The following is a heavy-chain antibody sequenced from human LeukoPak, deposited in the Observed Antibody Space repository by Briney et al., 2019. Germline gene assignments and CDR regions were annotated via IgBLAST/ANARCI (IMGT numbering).Heavy chain of an antibody. D-gene: IGHD4-17*01. CDR3: ARSYGDLNLYYYYYMDV. CDR2: INPSGGST. V-gene: IGHV1-46*01. J-gene: IGHJ6*03. Sequence: ASVKVSCKASGYTFTCYYMHWVRQAPGQGLEWMGIINPSGGSTSYAQKFQGRVTMTRDTSTSTVYMELSSLRSEDTAVYYCARSYGDLNLYYYYYMDVWGKGTTVTISS. CDR1: GYTFTCYY.